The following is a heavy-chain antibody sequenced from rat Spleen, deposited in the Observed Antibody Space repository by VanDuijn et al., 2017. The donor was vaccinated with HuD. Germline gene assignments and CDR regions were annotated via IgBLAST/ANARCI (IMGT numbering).Heavy chain of an antibody. Sequence: EVQLVESGGGLVQPGGSLKLSCVASGITFTTYWMTWIRQAPGKGLEWIASITNTGDSTYYLDSVKGRFTISRNNAKSTLYLQMSSLRAEDTATYYCSPLPGRNLAYWGQGVMVTVSS. D-gene: IGHD1-4*01. CDR2: ITNTGDST. CDR3: SPLPGRNLAY. CDR1: GITFTTYW. J-gene: IGHJ2*01. V-gene: IGHV5-31*01.